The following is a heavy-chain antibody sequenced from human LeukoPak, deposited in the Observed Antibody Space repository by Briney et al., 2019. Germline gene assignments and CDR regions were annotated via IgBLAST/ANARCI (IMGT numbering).Heavy chain of an antibody. J-gene: IGHJ6*02. CDR3: EKKTTTAMVTLYYYYYGMDV. Sequence: PGGSLRLSCAASGFSFSSYAMSWVRQAPGKGLEWVSAISGSGGSTYYADSVKGRFTISRDNSKNTLYLQMNSLRAEDTAVYYWEKKTTTAMVTLYYYYYGMDVWGQGTTVTVSS. D-gene: IGHD5-18*01. CDR1: GFSFSSYA. V-gene: IGHV3-23*01. CDR2: ISGSGGST.